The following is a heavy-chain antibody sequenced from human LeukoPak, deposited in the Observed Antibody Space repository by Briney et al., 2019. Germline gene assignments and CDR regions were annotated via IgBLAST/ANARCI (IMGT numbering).Heavy chain of an antibody. D-gene: IGHD2-2*01. V-gene: IGHV1-2*02. Sequence: GASVKVSCKASGYTFTGYYMHWVRQAPGQGLEWMGWINPNSGGTNYAQKFRGRVTMTRDTSISTAYMELSRLRSDDTAVYYCARDPGSTSLYYYYYYMDVWGKGTTVTVSS. CDR1: GYTFTGYY. CDR2: INPNSGGT. CDR3: ARDPGSTSLYYYYYYMDV. J-gene: IGHJ6*03.